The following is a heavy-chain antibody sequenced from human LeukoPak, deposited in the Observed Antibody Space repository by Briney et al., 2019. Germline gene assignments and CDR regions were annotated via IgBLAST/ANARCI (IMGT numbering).Heavy chain of an antibody. J-gene: IGHJ4*02. CDR2: IYSGGRT. V-gene: IGHV3-66*01. CDR1: GFTVSRNY. CDR3: ARAGPSSSWHQFDY. Sequence: PGGSLRLSCAASGFTVSRNYMSWVRQAPGKGLEWVSVIYSGGRTYYADSVKGRFTISRDNSKNTLYLQMNSLRAEDTAVHYCARAGPSSSWHQFDYWGQGTLVTVSS. D-gene: IGHD6-13*01.